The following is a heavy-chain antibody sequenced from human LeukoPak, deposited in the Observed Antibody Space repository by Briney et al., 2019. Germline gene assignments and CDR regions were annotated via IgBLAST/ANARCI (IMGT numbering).Heavy chain of an antibody. D-gene: IGHD3-10*01. V-gene: IGHV1-2*02. Sequence: GASVKVSCKASGYTFTNYYMHWVRQAPGQGLEWMGWINPNSGGTNYAQKFQGRVTMTRDTSISTAYMELSRLRSDDTAVYYCARDYTITMVRGAPTSWGQGTLITVSS. CDR1: GYTFTNYY. CDR3: ARDYTITMVRGAPTS. CDR2: INPNSGGT. J-gene: IGHJ5*02.